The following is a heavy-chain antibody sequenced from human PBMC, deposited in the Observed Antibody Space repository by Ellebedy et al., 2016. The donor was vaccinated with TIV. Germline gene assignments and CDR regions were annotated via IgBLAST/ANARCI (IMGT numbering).Heavy chain of an antibody. CDR2: INPYHGHT. V-gene: IGHV1-18*01. D-gene: IGHD1-7*01. Sequence: ASVKVSCXTSGYTFTSYGITWVRQSPGQGLEWMGWINPYHGHTNYSQNFQGRVTMSTDTSTRTAYMELRGLRSDDTAVYYCARLVMAGTYTNHYYYYGMDVWGQGTTVAVSS. CDR1: GYTFTSYG. J-gene: IGHJ6*02. CDR3: ARLVMAGTYTNHYYYYGMDV.